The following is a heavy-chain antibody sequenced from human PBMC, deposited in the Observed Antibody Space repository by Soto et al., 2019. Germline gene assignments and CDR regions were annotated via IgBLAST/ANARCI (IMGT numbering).Heavy chain of an antibody. Sequence: QVQLQESGPGLVKPSETLSLTCAVSGGSITSEHWWNWVRQSPGRGVEWIGEVYHRGLTNYSPSLRSRLTDSMDKSKNQFSMELRFVTAADTAVYFCARSGGWTFDYWGQGTLVAVSS. V-gene: IGHV4-4*02. CDR1: GGSITSEHW. D-gene: IGHD6-19*01. J-gene: IGHJ4*02. CDR2: VYHRGLT. CDR3: ARSGGWTFDY.